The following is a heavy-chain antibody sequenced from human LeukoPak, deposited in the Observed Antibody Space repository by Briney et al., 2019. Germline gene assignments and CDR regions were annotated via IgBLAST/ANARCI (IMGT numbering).Heavy chain of an antibody. CDR1: GGSISSYY. D-gene: IGHD3-3*01. V-gene: IGHV4-59*12. CDR3: ARERQLTTFGVVAFDY. CDR2: IYYSGST. J-gene: IGHJ4*02. Sequence: SETLSLTCTASGGSISSYYWSWIRQPPGKGLEWIGYIYYSGSTNYNPSLKSRVTMSVDTSKNQFFLKLSSVTAADTAVYYCARERQLTTFGVVAFDYWGQGTLVTVSS.